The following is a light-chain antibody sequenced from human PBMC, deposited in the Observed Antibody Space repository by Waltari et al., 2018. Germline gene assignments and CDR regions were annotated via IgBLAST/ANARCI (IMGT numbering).Light chain of an antibody. CDR1: SGHSSYI. CDR2: VEGSGTY. Sequence: QPVLTQSSSASASLGSSVKLTCTLSSGHSSYIIAWHQQQPGKAPRYLMKVEGSGTYNKVTGVYDRFSGSSSGADRDLTISNLQSEDEADYYCETWDSRTLGVFGGGTKLTVL. CDR3: ETWDSRTLGV. J-gene: IGLJ3*02. V-gene: IGLV4-60*03.